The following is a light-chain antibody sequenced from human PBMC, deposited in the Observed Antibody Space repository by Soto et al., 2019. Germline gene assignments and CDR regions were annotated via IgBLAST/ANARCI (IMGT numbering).Light chain of an antibody. CDR3: GSYTSSSTLHV. CDR2: DVS. Sequence: QSALTQPASVSGSPGQSITISCTGTSSDVGGSNYVSWYQQHPGKAPKLMIYDVSNRPSGVSNRFSGSKSGNTASLTISGLLAEDEADYYCGSYTSSSTLHVFGTGTKLTVL. CDR1: SSDVGGSNY. V-gene: IGLV2-14*01. J-gene: IGLJ1*01.